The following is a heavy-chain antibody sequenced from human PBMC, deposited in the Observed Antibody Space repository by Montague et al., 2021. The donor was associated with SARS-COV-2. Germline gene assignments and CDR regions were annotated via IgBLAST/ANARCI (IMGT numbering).Heavy chain of an antibody. D-gene: IGHD5-24*01. CDR1: GDSISSSSYY. CDR2: KHYSGIT. CDR3: VRDGYTHVDY. Sequence: SETLSLTCTVSGDSISSSSYYWGWIRQPPGKGLEWIENKHYSGITYNNPSLKNRVTMSVDTSKNQFSLKLSSVTAADTAVYYCVRDGYTHVDYWGQGTLVTVSS. J-gene: IGHJ4*02. V-gene: IGHV4-39*02.